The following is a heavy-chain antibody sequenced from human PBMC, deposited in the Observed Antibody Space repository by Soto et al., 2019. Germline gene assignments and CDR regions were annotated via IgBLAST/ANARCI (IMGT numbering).Heavy chain of an antibody. CDR3: ARAAQDVFSINFDI. J-gene: IGHJ3*02. V-gene: IGHV4-59*08. CDR1: GGSISSYY. CDR2: IYYSGST. Sequence: SETLSLTCTVSGGSISSYYWSWIRQPPGKGLEWIGYIYYSGSTNYNPSLKSRVTISVDTSKNQFSLKLSSVTAADTAVYYCARAAQDVFSINFDIWGQGTMVTVSS. D-gene: IGHD2-21*01.